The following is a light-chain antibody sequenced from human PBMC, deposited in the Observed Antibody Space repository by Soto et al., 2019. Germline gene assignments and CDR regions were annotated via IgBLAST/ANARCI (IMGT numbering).Light chain of an antibody. CDR2: GAS. CDR3: QQYNNWPVT. J-gene: IGKJ4*01. V-gene: IGKV3D-15*01. Sequence: EIVMTQSPATLSVSPGETIRLSCRASQSINSDVAWYRQKVGQTPRLLIHGASTRATGIAARFSGSGSGTEFTLTISGLQSEDFATYYCQQYNNWPVTFGGGTKVDIK. CDR1: QSINSD.